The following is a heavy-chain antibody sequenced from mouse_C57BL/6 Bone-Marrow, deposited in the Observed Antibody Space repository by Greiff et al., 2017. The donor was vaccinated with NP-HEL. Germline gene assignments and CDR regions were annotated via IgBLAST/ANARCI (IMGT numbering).Heavy chain of an antibody. V-gene: IGHV1-55*01. Sequence: VQLQQPGAELVKPGASVKMSCKASGYTFTSYWITWVKQRPGQGLEWIGDIYPGSGSTNYNEKFKSKATLTVDTSSSTAYMQLSSLTSEDSAVYYCARGDDYYRGYYAMDYWGQGTSVTVSS. CDR1: GYTFTSYW. J-gene: IGHJ4*01. D-gene: IGHD2-3*01. CDR2: IYPGSGST. CDR3: ARGDDYYRGYYAMDY.